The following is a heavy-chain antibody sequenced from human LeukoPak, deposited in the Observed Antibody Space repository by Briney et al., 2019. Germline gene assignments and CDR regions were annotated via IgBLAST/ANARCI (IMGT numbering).Heavy chain of an antibody. J-gene: IGHJ4*02. V-gene: IGHV3-23*01. CDR2: IYSGGST. CDR3: ATEPKVGATGY. Sequence: TGGSLRLSCAASGFTFNNYAMIWVRQAPGKGLEWVSVIYSGGSTYYADSVKGRFTISRDNSKNTLYLQMNSLRAEDTAVYYCATEPKVGATGYWGQGTLVTVSS. D-gene: IGHD1-26*01. CDR1: GFTFNNYA.